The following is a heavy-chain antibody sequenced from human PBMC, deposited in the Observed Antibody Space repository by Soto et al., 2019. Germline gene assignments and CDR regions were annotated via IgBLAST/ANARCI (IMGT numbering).Heavy chain of an antibody. J-gene: IGHJ4*02. D-gene: IGHD3-3*01. CDR1: GFTFSIYG. Sequence: GGSLRLSCAASGFTFSIYGMHWVRQAPGKGLDWVAVISYDGSNKYYADSVKGRFTISRDNSKNTLYLQMNSLRAEDTAVYYCAKDPWEEATIAFLGYWGQGTLVTVSS. CDR2: ISYDGSNK. CDR3: AKDPWEEATIAFLGY. V-gene: IGHV3-30*18.